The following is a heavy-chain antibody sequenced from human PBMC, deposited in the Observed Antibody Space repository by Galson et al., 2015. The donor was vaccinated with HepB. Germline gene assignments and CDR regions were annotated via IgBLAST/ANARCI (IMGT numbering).Heavy chain of an antibody. CDR2: IWYDGSNK. D-gene: IGHD1-26*01. Sequence: SLRLSCAASGFTFSSYGMHWVRQAPGKGLEWVAVIWYDGSNKYYADSVKGRFTISRDNSKNTLYLQMNSLRAEDTAVYYCTIAVGDDAFDIWGQGTMVTVSS. J-gene: IGHJ3*02. CDR3: TIAVGDDAFDI. V-gene: IGHV3-33*01. CDR1: GFTFSSYG.